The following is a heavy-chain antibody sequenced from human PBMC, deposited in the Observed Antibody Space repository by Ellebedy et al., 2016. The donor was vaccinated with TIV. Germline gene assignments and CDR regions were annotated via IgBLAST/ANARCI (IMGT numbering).Heavy chain of an antibody. CDR1: GFIFGDYY. D-gene: IGHD3-9*01. J-gene: IGHJ6*02. V-gene: IGHV3-11*01. Sequence: GESLKISCAASGFIFGDYYMSWVRQAPGKGLEWVSYITNSGSHTYYADSVKGRFTVARDSANNSVYLQMNSLRAEDTAVYYCGRAREPGYFAYYYGMDVWGQGTTVTVSS. CDR2: ITNSGSHT. CDR3: GRAREPGYFAYYYGMDV.